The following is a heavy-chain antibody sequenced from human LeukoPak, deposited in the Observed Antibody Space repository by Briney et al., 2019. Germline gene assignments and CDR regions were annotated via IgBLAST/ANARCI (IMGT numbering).Heavy chain of an antibody. J-gene: IGHJ5*02. CDR3: ARAYHGSGWYT. CDR1: GGSFSSYY. Sequence: PSETLSLTCAVYGGSFSSYYWSWIRQPPGKGLEWIGEINHSGSTNYNPSLKSRVTISVDTSKNQFSLKLSSVTAADTAVYYCARAYHGSGWYTWGQGTLVSVSS. CDR2: INHSGST. V-gene: IGHV4-34*01. D-gene: IGHD6-19*01.